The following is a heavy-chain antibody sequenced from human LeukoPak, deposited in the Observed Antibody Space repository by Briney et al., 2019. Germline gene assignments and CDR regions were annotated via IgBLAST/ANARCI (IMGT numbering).Heavy chain of an antibody. Sequence: PGGSLRLSCAASGFTFSSYGMNWVRQAPGKGLEWVSYISSSGSTIYYADSVKGRFTISRDNAKNSLSLQMNSLRAEDTAVYYCAELGITMIGGVWGKGTTVTISS. CDR1: GFTFSSYG. CDR3: AELGITMIGGV. J-gene: IGHJ6*04. D-gene: IGHD3-10*02. V-gene: IGHV3-48*03. CDR2: ISSSGSTI.